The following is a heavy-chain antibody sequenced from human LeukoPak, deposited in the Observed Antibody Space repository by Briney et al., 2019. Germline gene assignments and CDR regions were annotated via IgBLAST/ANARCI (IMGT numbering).Heavy chain of an antibody. CDR2: ISDSGGST. D-gene: IGHD6-19*01. CDR3: VKDRSAYSSGWTFYY. V-gene: IGHV3-23*01. J-gene: IGHJ4*02. Sequence: QPGGSLILSCAASGFTISSYPRSWVRQAPGKGLEWVSTISDSGGSTYYADSVKGRFTISRDTSKNTLYLQMNSLRAEDTAVYYCVKDRSAYSSGWTFYYWGQGSLVTVSS. CDR1: GFTISSYP.